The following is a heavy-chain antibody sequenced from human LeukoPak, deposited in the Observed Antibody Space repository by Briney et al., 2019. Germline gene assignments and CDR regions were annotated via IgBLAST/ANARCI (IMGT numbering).Heavy chain of an antibody. CDR1: GGSFSGYY. Sequence: SETLSLTCAVYGGSFSGYYWSWIRQPPGKGLVWIGEINHSGSTNYNPSLKSRVTISVDTSKNQFSLKLSSVTAADTAVYYCARGRNGYCSGGSCYALGYWGQGTLVTVSS. CDR2: INHSGST. D-gene: IGHD2-15*01. V-gene: IGHV4-34*01. CDR3: ARGRNGYCSGGSCYALGY. J-gene: IGHJ4*02.